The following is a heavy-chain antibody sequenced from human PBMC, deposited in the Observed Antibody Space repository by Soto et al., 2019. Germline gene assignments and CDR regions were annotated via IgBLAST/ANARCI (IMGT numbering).Heavy chain of an antibody. CDR1: GGSISSYY. CDR3: ARGFPTVVTVDY. J-gene: IGHJ4*02. CDR2: IYYSGST. V-gene: IGHV4-59*08. Sequence: SETLSLTCTVSGGSISSYYWSWIRQPPGKGLEWIGYIYYSGSTNYNPSLNSRVTISVDTSKNQFSLKLSSVTAADTAVYYCARGFPTVVTVDYWGQGTLVTVSS. D-gene: IGHD4-17*01.